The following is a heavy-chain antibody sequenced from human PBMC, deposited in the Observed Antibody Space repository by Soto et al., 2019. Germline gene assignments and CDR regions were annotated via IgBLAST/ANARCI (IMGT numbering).Heavy chain of an antibody. CDR1: GGSLSSNNW. J-gene: IGHJ3*02. CDR3: ATWNRAHAFDI. CDR2: IYHSGST. D-gene: IGHD1-1*01. Sequence: PSETLSLTCAVSGGSLSSNNWWCWVRQPPGEGLWGVGEIYHSGSTNYNPSLNSRVTISVDKSKNQFSLKLSSVTAADTAVYYCATWNRAHAFDIWGQGTMVTVSS. V-gene: IGHV4-4*02.